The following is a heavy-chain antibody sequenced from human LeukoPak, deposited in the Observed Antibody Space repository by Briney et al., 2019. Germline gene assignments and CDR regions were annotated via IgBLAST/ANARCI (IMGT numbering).Heavy chain of an antibody. Sequence: PGRSLRLSCAASGFTFSSYGMHWVRQAPGKGLGWVAVISYDGSNKYYADSVKGRFTISRDNSKNTLYLQMNSLRAEDTAVYYCAKGPTSVAGDYWGQGTLVTVSS. CDR3: AKGPTSVAGDY. CDR1: GFTFSSYG. CDR2: ISYDGSNK. V-gene: IGHV3-30*18. D-gene: IGHD6-19*01. J-gene: IGHJ4*02.